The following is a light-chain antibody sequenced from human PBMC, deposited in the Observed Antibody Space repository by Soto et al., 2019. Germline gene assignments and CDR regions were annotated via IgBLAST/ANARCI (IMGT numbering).Light chain of an antibody. CDR3: CSYAGSNWGYV. Sequence: LTQPASVSGSPGQSITISCTGTSSDIGGYHLVSWYQHQSGKAPKLIIYKVSQWPSGVSDRFSASKSGNTASLTISGLQAEDEADYYCCSYAGSNWGYVFGTGTKVTVL. J-gene: IGLJ1*01. CDR1: SSDIGGYHL. CDR2: KVS. V-gene: IGLV2-23*02.